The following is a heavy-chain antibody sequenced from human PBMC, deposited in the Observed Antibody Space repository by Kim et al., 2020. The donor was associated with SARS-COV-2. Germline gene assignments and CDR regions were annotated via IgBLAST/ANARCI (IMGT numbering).Heavy chain of an antibody. Sequence: GGSLRLSCAASGFTFSSYAMSWVRQAPGKGLEWVSAISGSGGSTYYADSVKGRFTISRDNSKNTLYLQMNSLRAEDTAVYYCAKDPYSSSWQKLDYWGQGTLVTVSS. CDR1: GFTFSSYA. D-gene: IGHD6-13*01. CDR3: AKDPYSSSWQKLDY. J-gene: IGHJ4*02. CDR2: ISGSGGST. V-gene: IGHV3-23*01.